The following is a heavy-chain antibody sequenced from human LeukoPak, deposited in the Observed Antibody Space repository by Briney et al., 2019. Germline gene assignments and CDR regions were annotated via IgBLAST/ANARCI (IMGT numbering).Heavy chain of an antibody. Sequence: GGSLRLSCAASGFTFSSYWMSWVRQAPGKGLEWVANIKQDGSEKYYVESVKGRFTISRDNAKNSLYLQMNSLRAEDTAVYYCAKSRSTWYDNYPFDYWGQGTLVTVSS. CDR1: GFTFSSYW. CDR2: IKQDGSEK. V-gene: IGHV3-7*01. CDR3: AKSRSTWYDNYPFDY. D-gene: IGHD6-13*01. J-gene: IGHJ4*02.